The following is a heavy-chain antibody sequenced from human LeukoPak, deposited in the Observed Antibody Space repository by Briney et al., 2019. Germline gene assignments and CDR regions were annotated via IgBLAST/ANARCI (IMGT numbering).Heavy chain of an antibody. CDR2: IGSDFNT. CDR3: AKDILQWTFDS. J-gene: IGHJ4*02. Sequence: PGGSLRLSCAASGFTFSNYPMTWVRQAPGKGLEWVSAIGSDFNTHYADSVKGRFTISRDNSKNTLYLQMSSLGVADTAVYYCAKDILQWTFDSWGRGILVTVSS. CDR1: GFTFSNYP. V-gene: IGHV3-23*01. D-gene: IGHD6-19*01.